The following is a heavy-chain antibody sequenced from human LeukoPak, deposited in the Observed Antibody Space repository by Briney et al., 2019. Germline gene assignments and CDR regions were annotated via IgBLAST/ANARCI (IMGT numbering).Heavy chain of an antibody. V-gene: IGHV4-59*01. CDR3: AGVVPAAMDYYYYGMDV. D-gene: IGHD2-2*01. Sequence: SETLSLTCTVSGGSISSYYWSWIRQPPGKGLEWIGYIYYSGSTNYNPSLKSRVTISVDTSKNQFSLKLSSVTAADTAVYYCAGVVPAAMDYYYYGMDVWGQGTTVTVSS. CDR2: IYYSGST. CDR1: GGSISSYY. J-gene: IGHJ6*02.